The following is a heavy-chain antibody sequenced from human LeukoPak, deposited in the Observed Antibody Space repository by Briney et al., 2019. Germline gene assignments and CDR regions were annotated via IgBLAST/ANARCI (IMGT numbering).Heavy chain of an antibody. D-gene: IGHD3-3*01. CDR3: ARLLGWSGPINWFDP. J-gene: IGHJ5*02. CDR1: GGSFSGYY. Sequence: SETLSLTCAVYGGSFSGYYWSWIRQPPGKGLEWIGEINHSGSTNYNPSLKSRVTISVGTSKNHFSLKLTSVPAADTAVYYCARLLGWSGPINWFDPWGRGTLVTVSS. V-gene: IGHV4-34*01. CDR2: INHSGST.